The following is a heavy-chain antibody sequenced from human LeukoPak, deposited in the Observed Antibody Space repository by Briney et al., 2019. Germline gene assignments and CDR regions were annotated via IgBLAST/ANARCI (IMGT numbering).Heavy chain of an antibody. J-gene: IGHJ3*02. D-gene: IGHD3-3*01. V-gene: IGHV3-30-3*01. CDR1: GFTFSSYA. Sequence: PGRSLRLSCAASGFTFSSYAMHWVRQAPGKGLEWVAVISYDGSNKYYADSVKGRFTISRGNSKNTLYLQMNSLRAEDTAVYYCARGANRRFLEWPDAFDMWGQGTMVTVSS. CDR3: ARGANRRFLEWPDAFDM. CDR2: ISYDGSNK.